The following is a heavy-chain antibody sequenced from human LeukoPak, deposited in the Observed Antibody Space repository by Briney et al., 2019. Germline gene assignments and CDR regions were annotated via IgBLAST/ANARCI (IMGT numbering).Heavy chain of an antibody. V-gene: IGHV1-18*01. D-gene: IGHD6-13*01. J-gene: IGHJ3*02. Sequence: ASVKVSCKASGYTFTSYGISWVRQAPGQGLEWMGWISAYNGNTNYAQKLQGRVTITRDTSASTAYMELRSLRSDDTAVYYCARLGRQQLVDAFDIWGQGTMVTVSS. CDR3: ARLGRQQLVDAFDI. CDR2: ISAYNGNT. CDR1: GYTFTSYG.